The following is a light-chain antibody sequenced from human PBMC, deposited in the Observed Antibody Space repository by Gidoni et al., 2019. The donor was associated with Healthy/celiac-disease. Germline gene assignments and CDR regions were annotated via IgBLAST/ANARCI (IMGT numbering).Light chain of an antibody. J-gene: IGKJ2*01. CDR1: QSISSW. V-gene: IGKV1-5*03. CDR3: QQYKSYFYT. CDR2: KAS. Sequence: DIQMTQSPSTLSASVGDRVTIPCRASQSISSWLAWYQQKPGKAPKLLIYKASSLESGVPSRFSGSGSGTEFTLTISSLQPDDFATYYCQQYKSYFYTFGQGTKLEIK.